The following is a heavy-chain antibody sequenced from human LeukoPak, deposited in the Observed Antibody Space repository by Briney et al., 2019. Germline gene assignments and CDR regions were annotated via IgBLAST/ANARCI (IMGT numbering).Heavy chain of an antibody. D-gene: IGHD6-6*01. V-gene: IGHV1-18*01. CDR2: ISAYNGNT. Sequence: GASVKVSCKASGYTFTSYGISWVRQAPGQGLEWMGWISAYNGNTNYAQKLQGRVTMTTDTSTSTAYMELRSLRSDDTAVYYCARDSHAGSIAARPVDYWGQGTLVTVSS. CDR1: GYTFTSYG. CDR3: ARDSHAGSIAARPVDY. J-gene: IGHJ4*02.